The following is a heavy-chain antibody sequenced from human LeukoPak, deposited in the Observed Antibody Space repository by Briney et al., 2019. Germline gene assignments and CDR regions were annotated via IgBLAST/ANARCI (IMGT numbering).Heavy chain of an antibody. CDR1: GYTFTSYG. CDR3: ARDVWAGGVVRPALGDY. V-gene: IGHV1-18*01. D-gene: IGHD3-16*01. CDR2: ISAYNGNT. Sequence: ASVKVSCKASGYTFTSYGISWVRQAPGQGLEWMGWISAYNGNTNYAQKLQGRVTITTDTSTSTAYMELRSLRSDDTAVYYCARDVWAGGVVRPALGDYWGQGTLVPVSS. J-gene: IGHJ4*02.